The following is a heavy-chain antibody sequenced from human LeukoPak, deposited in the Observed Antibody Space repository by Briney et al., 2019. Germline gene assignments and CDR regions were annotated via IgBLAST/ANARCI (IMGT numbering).Heavy chain of an antibody. Sequence: SETLSLTCAVYGGSFSGYYWSWIRQPPGKGLEWIGEINHSGSTNYNPSLKSRVTISVDTSKNQFSLKLSSVTAADTAVYYCARETIVVVVAATWFDLWGQGTLVTVSS. CDR1: GGSFSGYY. D-gene: IGHD2-15*01. CDR3: ARETIVVVVAATWFDL. CDR2: INHSGST. V-gene: IGHV4-34*01. J-gene: IGHJ5*02.